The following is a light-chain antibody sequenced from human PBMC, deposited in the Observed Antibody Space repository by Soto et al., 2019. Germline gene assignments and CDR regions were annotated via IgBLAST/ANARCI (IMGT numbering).Light chain of an antibody. CDR3: QQYSSYSRT. CDR1: QGISTW. CDR2: DAS. J-gene: IGKJ1*01. Sequence: DIQTTQSPYTLSASVGDRVTITCRASQGISTWLAWYQQKPGTAPKLLIYDASSLESGVPSRFSGSGSGTEFTLTISSLQPDDYATYYCQQYSSYSRTFGQGTKVDIK. V-gene: IGKV1-5*01.